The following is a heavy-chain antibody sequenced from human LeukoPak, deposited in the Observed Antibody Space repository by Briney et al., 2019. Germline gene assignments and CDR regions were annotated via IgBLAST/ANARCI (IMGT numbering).Heavy chain of an antibody. J-gene: IGHJ1*01. CDR3: AKDPGYCTNGVCYTEYFQH. CDR1: GFTFSSYG. V-gene: IGHV3-33*06. D-gene: IGHD2-8*01. CDR2: IWYDGSNK. Sequence: GGSLRPSCAASGFTFSSYGMHWVRQAPGKGLEWVAVIWYDGSNKYYADSVKGRFTISRDNSKNTLYLQMNSLRAEDTAVYYCAKDPGYCTNGVCYTEYFQHWGQGTLVTVSS.